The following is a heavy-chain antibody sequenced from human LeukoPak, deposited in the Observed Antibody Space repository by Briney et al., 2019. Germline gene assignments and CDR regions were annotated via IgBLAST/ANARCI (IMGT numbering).Heavy chain of an antibody. V-gene: IGHV3-21*01. J-gene: IGHJ5*02. D-gene: IGHD6-13*01. CDR3: ARGSSSWSLYPRGFDP. Sequence: PGGSLRLSCAASGFTFSSYSMNWVRQAPGKGLEWVSSISSSSSYIYYADSVKGRFTISRDNAKNSLYLQMNSLRAEDTAVYYCARGSSSWSLYPRGFDPWGQGTLVTVSS. CDR2: ISSSSSYI. CDR1: GFTFSSYS.